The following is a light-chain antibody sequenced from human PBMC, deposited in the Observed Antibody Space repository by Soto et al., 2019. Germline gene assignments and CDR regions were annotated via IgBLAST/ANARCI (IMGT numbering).Light chain of an antibody. Sequence: RVTQWASSLSASAGDSVTITCRASQEFRIAFDWYQLKPGKAPRRLIYASSSLKSGVQSRFSGSGSGTEFTLKISSLQPEDLATYFCLQRSKVPGAFGQGTKV. J-gene: IGKJ1*01. CDR3: LQRSKVPGA. CDR1: QEFRIA. V-gene: IGKV1-17*01. CDR2: ASS.